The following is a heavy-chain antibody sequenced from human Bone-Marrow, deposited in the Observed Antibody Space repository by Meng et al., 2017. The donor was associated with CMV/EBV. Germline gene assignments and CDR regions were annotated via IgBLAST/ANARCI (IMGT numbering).Heavy chain of an antibody. CDR1: GGTFSSYA. Sequence: SVKVSCKASGGTFSSYAINWVRQAPGQGLEWMGGIIPILGITNYAQKFQGRVTITADKSTSTAYMELSSLRSEDTAVYYCARDQGGRLGKNYYYYYGMDVWGQGNTVTVYS. CDR2: IIPILGIT. D-gene: IGHD7-27*01. CDR3: ARDQGGRLGKNYYYYYGMDV. J-gene: IGHJ6*01. V-gene: IGHV1-69*10.